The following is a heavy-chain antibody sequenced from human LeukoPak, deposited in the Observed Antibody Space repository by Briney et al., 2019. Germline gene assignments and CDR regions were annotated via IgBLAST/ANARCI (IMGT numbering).Heavy chain of an antibody. Sequence: VASVKVSCKASGYTFTGYYMHWVRQAPGQGLEWMGWINPNSGGTNYAQKFQGRVTMTRDTSISTAYMELSRLRSDDTAVYYCARDRRLRSSGWPDYWGQGTLVTVSS. V-gene: IGHV1-2*02. J-gene: IGHJ4*02. CDR3: ARDRRLRSSGWPDY. CDR1: GYTFTGYY. CDR2: INPNSGGT. D-gene: IGHD6-19*01.